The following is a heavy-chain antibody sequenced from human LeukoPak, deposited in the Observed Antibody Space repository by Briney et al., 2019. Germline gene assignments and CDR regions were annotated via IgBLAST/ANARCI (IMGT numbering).Heavy chain of an antibody. CDR3: ARGRFLGQLVDY. CDR2: ISSSGSTI. D-gene: IGHD6-6*01. Sequence: GSLRPSCAASGFTFSDYYMSWIRQAPGKGLEWVSYISSSGSTIYYADSVKGRFTISRDNAKNSLYLQMNSLRAEDTAVYYCARGRFLGQLVDYWGQGTLVTVSS. J-gene: IGHJ4*02. CDR1: GFTFSDYY. V-gene: IGHV3-11*01.